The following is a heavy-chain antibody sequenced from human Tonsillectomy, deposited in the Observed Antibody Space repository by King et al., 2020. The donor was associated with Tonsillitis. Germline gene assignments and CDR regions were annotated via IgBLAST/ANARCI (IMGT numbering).Heavy chain of an antibody. CDR1: GGSISSYY. CDR3: ARRLPGYSSGWFEDNWFDP. V-gene: IGHV4-59*01. Sequence: VQLQESGPGLVKPSETLSLTCTVSGGSISSYYWSWIRQPPGKGLEWIGYIYYSGSTNYNPSLKSRVTISVDTSKNQFSLKLSSVTAADTAVYYCARRLPGYSSGWFEDNWFDPWGQGTLVTVSS. J-gene: IGHJ5*02. CDR2: IYYSGST. D-gene: IGHD6-19*01.